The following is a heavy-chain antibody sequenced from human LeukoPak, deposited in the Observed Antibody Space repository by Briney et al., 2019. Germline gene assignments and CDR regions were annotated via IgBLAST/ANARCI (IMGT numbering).Heavy chain of an antibody. Sequence: GGSLRLSCAASGFTFSAYAMTWVRQAPGKGLEWVATIGVDGSVEYPEDSRKGRFTISRDNAWNSLYLQMDSLRVEDTAVYYCATYSGPDKWDASDMWGQGTLVTVSP. CDR3: ATYSGPDKWDASDM. D-gene: IGHD1-26*01. CDR1: GFTFSAYA. J-gene: IGHJ3*02. CDR2: IGVDGSVE. V-gene: IGHV3-7*01.